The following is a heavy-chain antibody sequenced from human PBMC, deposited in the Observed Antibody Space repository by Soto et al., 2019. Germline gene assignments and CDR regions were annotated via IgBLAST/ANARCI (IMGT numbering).Heavy chain of an antibody. CDR1: GGSISSSNW. CDR3: ATSSGDCVNYYYGMDV. CDR2: IYHSGST. Sequence: QVKLQESGPGLVKPSGTLSLTCAVSGGSISSSNWWSWVRQPPGKGREWIGEIYHSGSTNYNPALKSRVTISVDKSKNQFSLKLSSVTAADTAVYYCATSSGDCVNYYYGMDVWGQGTTVTVSS. J-gene: IGHJ6*02. D-gene: IGHD2-21*02. V-gene: IGHV4-4*02.